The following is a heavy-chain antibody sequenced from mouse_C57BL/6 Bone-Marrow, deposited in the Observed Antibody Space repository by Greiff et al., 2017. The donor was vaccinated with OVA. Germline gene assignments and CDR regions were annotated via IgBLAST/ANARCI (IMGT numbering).Heavy chain of an antibody. J-gene: IGHJ1*03. V-gene: IGHV1-64*01. CDR2: IHPNSGST. D-gene: IGHD1-1*01. CDR1: GYTFTSYW. CDR3: EIERGSRRYFDV. Sequence: VQLQQPGAELVKPGASVKLSCKASGYTFTSYWMHWVKQRPGQGLEWIGMIHPNSGSTNYNEKFKSKATLTVDKSSSTAYMQLSSLTSEDSAVYCCEIERGSRRYFDVWGTGTTVTVSS.